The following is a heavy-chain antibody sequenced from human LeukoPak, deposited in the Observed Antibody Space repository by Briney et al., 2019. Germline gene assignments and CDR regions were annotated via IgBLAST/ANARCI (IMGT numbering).Heavy chain of an antibody. CDR2: ISGYNGDT. Sequence: GASVKVSCKASGFTFTNYGISWVRQAPGQGLEWMGWISGYNGDTKYAQKFQGRVTMTTDTSTSTAYMELRSLRSDDTAVYYCARVSLVGATAYFDYWGQGTLVTVSS. V-gene: IGHV1-18*01. CDR3: ARVSLVGATAYFDY. CDR1: GFTFTNYG. D-gene: IGHD1-26*01. J-gene: IGHJ4*02.